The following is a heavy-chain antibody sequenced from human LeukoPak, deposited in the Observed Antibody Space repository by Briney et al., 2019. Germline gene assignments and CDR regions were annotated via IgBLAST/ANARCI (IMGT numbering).Heavy chain of an antibody. CDR3: ARVFPGNAFDI. CDR2: ISYDGSNK. D-gene: IGHD2/OR15-2a*01. V-gene: IGHV3-30*04. J-gene: IGHJ3*02. CDR1: GFTFSSYA. Sequence: GGSLRLSCAASGFTFSSYAMHWVRQAPGKGLEWVAVISYDGSNKYYADSVKGRFTISRDNSKNTLYLQMNSLRAEDTAVYYCARVFPGNAFDIWGQGTMVTVSS.